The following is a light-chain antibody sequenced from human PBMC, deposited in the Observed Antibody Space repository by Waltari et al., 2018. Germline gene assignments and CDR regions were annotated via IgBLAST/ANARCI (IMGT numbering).Light chain of an antibody. Sequence: QSVLTQPPSVSAAPGQKVTIYCSGSISNIGNYYVSWYHQLPGAAPKLLIYEKNKRPSGIPDRLFASKSGTSATLGIAGLQIGDEADYYCATWDNSLREVVFGGGTKLTVL. CDR3: ATWDNSLREVV. CDR1: ISNIGNYY. J-gene: IGLJ2*01. V-gene: IGLV1-51*01. CDR2: EKN.